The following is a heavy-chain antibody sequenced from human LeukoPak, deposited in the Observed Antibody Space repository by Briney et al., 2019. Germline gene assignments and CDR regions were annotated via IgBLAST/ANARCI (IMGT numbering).Heavy chain of an antibody. CDR3: ASYDILTGYASH. CDR2: INQRGST. J-gene: IGHJ4*02. V-gene: IGHV4-34*01. Sequence: PSETLSLTCAVYGGSFSSFYWTWIRQTPGKGLEWIGEINQRGSTYYNPSLKSRVTISVDSSKNQFSLNLSSVTAADTAVYYCASYDILTGYASHWGQGTLVTVSS. CDR1: GGSFSSFY. D-gene: IGHD3-9*01.